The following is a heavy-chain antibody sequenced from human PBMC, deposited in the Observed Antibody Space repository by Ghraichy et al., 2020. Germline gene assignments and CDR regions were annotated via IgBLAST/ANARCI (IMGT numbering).Heavy chain of an antibody. V-gene: IGHV4-34*01. CDR3: ARRRYGWLRFLDY. D-gene: IGHD5-12*01. Sequence: SETLSLTCAVYGGSFSGYYWSWIRQPPGKGLEWIGEINHSGSTNYNPSLKSRVTISVDTSKNQFSLKLSSVTAADTAVYYCARRRYGWLRFLDYWGQGTLVTVSS. CDR1: GGSFSGYY. J-gene: IGHJ4*02. CDR2: INHSGST.